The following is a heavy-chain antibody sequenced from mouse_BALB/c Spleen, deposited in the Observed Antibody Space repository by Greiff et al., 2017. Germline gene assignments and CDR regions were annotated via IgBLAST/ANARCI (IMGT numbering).Heavy chain of an antibody. V-gene: IGHV3-2*02. CDR1: GYSITSDYA. J-gene: IGHJ4*01. D-gene: IGHD2-1*01. Sequence: EVQLVESGPGLVKPSQSLSLTCTVTGYSITSDYAWNWIRQFPGNKLEWMGYISYSGSTSYNPSLKSRISITRDTSKNQFFLQLNSVTTEDTATYYCARKIYSAMDYWGQGTSVTVSS. CDR3: ARKIYSAMDY. CDR2: ISYSGST.